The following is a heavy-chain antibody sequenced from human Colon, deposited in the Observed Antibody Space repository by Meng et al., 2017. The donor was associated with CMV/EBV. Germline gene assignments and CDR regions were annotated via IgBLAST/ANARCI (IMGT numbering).Heavy chain of an antibody. J-gene: IGHJ3*02. CDR3: ARVRLAAAGSEPFNI. Sequence: SVKVSCKTSGGTFSSYTINWVRQAPGQGLEWMGRIIPFSGITTYAQRFQGRVTITADKSTGTASMELSSLRSEDTAVYYCARVRLAAAGSEPFNIWGQGTTVTVSS. CDR2: IIPFSGIT. V-gene: IGHV1-69*02. CDR1: GGTFSSYT. D-gene: IGHD6-13*01.